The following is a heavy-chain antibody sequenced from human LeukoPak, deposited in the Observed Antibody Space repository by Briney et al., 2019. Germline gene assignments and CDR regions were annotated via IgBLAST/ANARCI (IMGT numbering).Heavy chain of an antibody. J-gene: IGHJ3*02. D-gene: IGHD6-19*01. V-gene: IGHV3-9*03. CDR3: SKGSSGGWYDAFDI. Sequence: PGGSLRLSCTASGFMFDVYAMHWVRQAPGKGLEWVSGITWNSGSIGYADSVKGRFTISRDNAKNSLYLQMDSLRPEDMALYYCSKGSSGGWYDAFDIWGQGTLVTVSS. CDR1: GFMFDVYA. CDR2: ITWNSGSI.